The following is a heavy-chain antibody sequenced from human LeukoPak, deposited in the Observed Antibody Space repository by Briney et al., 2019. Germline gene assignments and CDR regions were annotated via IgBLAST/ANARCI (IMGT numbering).Heavy chain of an antibody. V-gene: IGHV4-61*01. D-gene: IGHD4-17*01. CDR3: ARAGGYGDANWFDP. CDR1: GGSVSSGSYY. CDR2: IYYSGST. Sequence: PSETLSLTCTVSGGSVSSGSYYWGWIRQPPGKGLEWIGYIYYSGSTNYNPSLKSRVTISVDTSKNQFSLKLSSVTAADTAVYYCARAGGYGDANWFDPWGQGTLVTVSS. J-gene: IGHJ5*02.